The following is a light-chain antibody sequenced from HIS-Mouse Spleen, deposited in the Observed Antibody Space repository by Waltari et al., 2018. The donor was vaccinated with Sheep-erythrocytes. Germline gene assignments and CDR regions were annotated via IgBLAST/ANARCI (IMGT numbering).Light chain of an antibody. CDR1: SMIVGGYNY. J-gene: IGLJ1*01. CDR3: CSYAGSYNHV. CDR2: DVS. Sequence: QSALTQPRSVSGSHGPSVTISCPATSMIVGGYNYVSCYQQHPSTPPKLMNYDVSQRPSGVPDRFSGSKSGTTASLTISGLQAEDEADYYCCSYAGSYNHVFATGTKVTVL. V-gene: IGLV2-11*01.